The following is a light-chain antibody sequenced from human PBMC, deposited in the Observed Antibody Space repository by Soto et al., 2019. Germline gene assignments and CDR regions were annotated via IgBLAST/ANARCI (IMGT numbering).Light chain of an antibody. CDR1: SSDVGKYNL. J-gene: IGLJ1*01. V-gene: IGLV2-23*03. CDR3: CSYAGSSTFV. CDR2: EGS. Sequence: QSELSQPAAVSGSPGQSITISCTGTSSDVGKYNLVSWYEQHPSKAPNLMIYEGSKRPSGVSNRFSGSKSGNTASMAISGHQAEGEADYYCCSYAGSSTFVFGAGSKVTVL.